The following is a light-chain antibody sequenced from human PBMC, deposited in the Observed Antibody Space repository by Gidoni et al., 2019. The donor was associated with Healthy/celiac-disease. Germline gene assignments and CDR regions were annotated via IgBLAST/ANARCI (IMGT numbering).Light chain of an antibody. Sequence: QSVLTQPPSVSGAPGQRVTISCPGSSSNIGAGYDVHWYQQLPGTAPKLLIYGNSNRPSGGPDRFSGSKSGTSASLAITGLQAEDEADYYCQSYDSSLSGHVVFGGGTKLTVL. CDR2: GNS. V-gene: IGLV1-40*01. J-gene: IGLJ2*01. CDR3: QSYDSSLSGHVV. CDR1: SSNIGAGYD.